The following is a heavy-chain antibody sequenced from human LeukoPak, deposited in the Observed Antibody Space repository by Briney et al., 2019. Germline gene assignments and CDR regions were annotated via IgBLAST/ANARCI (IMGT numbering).Heavy chain of an antibody. D-gene: IGHD3-10*01. CDR3: ARDNYYGSGSFGD. V-gene: IGHV3-7*04. J-gene: IGHJ4*02. Sequence: PGGSLRLSCAASGFTFSSYWMSWVRQAPGKGLEWVANIKQDGSEKYYVDSVKGRFTISRDNAKNSLYLQMNSLRAEDTAVYYCARDNYYGSGSFGDWGQGTLVTVSS. CDR1: GFTFSSYW. CDR2: IKQDGSEK.